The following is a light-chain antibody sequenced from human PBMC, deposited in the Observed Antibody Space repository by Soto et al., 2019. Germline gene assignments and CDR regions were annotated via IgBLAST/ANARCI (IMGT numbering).Light chain of an antibody. Sequence: EIVLTQSAATLSLSPGERATLSCRASQSVSSYLAWYQQKPGQAPRLLIYDASNRATGIPARFSGSGSGADFILSISRLEPEDFAVYYCQQFDDWPTFGQGTKVDIK. J-gene: IGKJ1*01. V-gene: IGKV3-11*01. CDR3: QQFDDWPT. CDR2: DAS. CDR1: QSVSSY.